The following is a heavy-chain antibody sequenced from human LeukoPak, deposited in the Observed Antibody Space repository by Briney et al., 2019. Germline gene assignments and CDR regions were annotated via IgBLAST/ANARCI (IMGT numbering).Heavy chain of an antibody. CDR1: GYTFTGYY. D-gene: IGHD3-22*01. CDR2: INPNSGGT. CDR3: ARDLGFFIDSSGYYYN. V-gene: IGHV1-2*02. Sequence: ASVKVSCKASGYTFTGYYIHWVRQAPGQGLEWMGWINPNSGGTNYAQKFQGRVTMTRDTSISTAYMELSRLRSDDTAVYYCARDLGFFIDSSGYYYNWGQGTLVTVSS. J-gene: IGHJ4*02.